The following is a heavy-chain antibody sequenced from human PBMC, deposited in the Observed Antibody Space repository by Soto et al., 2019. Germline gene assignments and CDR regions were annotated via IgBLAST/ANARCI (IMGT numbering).Heavy chain of an antibody. CDR1: GYTFPSFG. V-gene: IGHV1-18*01. J-gene: IGHJ4*02. CDR3: ARDDCFGGTCYIGY. Sequence: QVQLVQSATEVKQPGASVKVSCRASGYTFPSFGVSWVRQAPGQGLEWMGWISSYNGNTHYAQKLQGRVTMTTDTSTTTVYMELRSLRSDDTAVYYCARDDCFGGTCYIGYWGQGTLVTVSS. CDR2: ISSYNGNT. D-gene: IGHD2-15*01.